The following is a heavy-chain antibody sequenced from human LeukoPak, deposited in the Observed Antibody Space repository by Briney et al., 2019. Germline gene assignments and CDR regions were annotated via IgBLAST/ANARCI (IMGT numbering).Heavy chain of an antibody. CDR2: VSGSGDRM. CDR3: ARERSDSRFDY. J-gene: IGHJ4*02. D-gene: IGHD2-21*02. CDR1: GFTSSSYA. V-gene: IGHV3-23*01. Sequence: GGSLRLSCAASGFTSSSYALNWVRQAPGKGLEWVATVSGSGDRMYHADSVKGRFTISRDNSKNTIYLQMNSLRAEDTALYYCARERSDSRFDYWGQGTLVTVSS.